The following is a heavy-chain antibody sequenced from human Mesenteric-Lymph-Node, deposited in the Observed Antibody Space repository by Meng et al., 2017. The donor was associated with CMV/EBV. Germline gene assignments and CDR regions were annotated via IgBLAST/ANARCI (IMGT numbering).Heavy chain of an antibody. CDR1: GFTFSSYG. D-gene: IGHD2-2*01. Sequence: GESLKISCAASGFTFSSYGMHWVRQAPRKGLEWVSTITGSGDYTYYGDSVKGRFTISRDNSKSTLFLQMNSLRAEDSAVYYCAKTERGIREGSRTWDFQHWGQGTLVTVSS. CDR3: AKTERGIREGSRTWDFQH. CDR2: ITGSGDYT. J-gene: IGHJ1*01. V-gene: IGHV3-23*01.